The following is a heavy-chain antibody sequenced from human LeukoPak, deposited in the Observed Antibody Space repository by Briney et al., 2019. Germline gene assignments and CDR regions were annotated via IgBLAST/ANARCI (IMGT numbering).Heavy chain of an antibody. J-gene: IGHJ4*02. D-gene: IGHD6-13*01. Sequence: PGGSLRLSCAASGFTFSSYGMHWVRQAPGKGLEWVAFIRYDGSNKYYADSVKGRFTISRDNSKNTLYLQMNSLRAEDTAVYYCAVSGYSNSWEEYYFDYWGQGTLVTVSS. CDR1: GFTFSSYG. V-gene: IGHV3-30*02. CDR3: AVSGYSNSWEEYYFDY. CDR2: IRYDGSNK.